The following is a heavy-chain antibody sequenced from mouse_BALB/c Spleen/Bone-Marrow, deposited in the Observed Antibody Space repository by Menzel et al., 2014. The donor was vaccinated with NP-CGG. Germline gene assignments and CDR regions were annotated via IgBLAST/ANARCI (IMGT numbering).Heavy chain of an antibody. Sequence: VKLLESGGGLVQPGGSLKLSCAASGFDFXRYWMSWVRQAPGKGLEWIGEINPDSRTINYSPSLKDKFIISRDNAKNTLYLRLNKVRSEDTALYYCARPDYYGYLNYWGQGTTLTVSS. CDR2: INPDSRTI. CDR1: GFDFXRYW. CDR3: ARPDYYGYLNY. J-gene: IGHJ2*01. D-gene: IGHD1-1*01. V-gene: IGHV4-1*02.